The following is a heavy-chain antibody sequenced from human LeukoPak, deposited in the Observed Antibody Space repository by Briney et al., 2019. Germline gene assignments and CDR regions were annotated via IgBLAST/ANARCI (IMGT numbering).Heavy chain of an antibody. V-gene: IGHV3-66*01. CDR1: GFIVSNNY. D-gene: IGHD6-13*01. CDR2: IYSGGST. CDR3: ARDPSAVAINTYG. Sequence: AGGSLRLSCAASGFIVSNNYMNWVRQAPGKGLEWVSLIYSGGSTHYAASVKGRFTISRDSSRNTLYLQMNSLRVEDTAVYYCARDPSAVAINTYGWGQGTLVTVSS. J-gene: IGHJ4*02.